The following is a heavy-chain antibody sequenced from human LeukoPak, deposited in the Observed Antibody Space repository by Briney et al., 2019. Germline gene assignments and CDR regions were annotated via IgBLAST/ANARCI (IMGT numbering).Heavy chain of an antibody. D-gene: IGHD2-2*01. Sequence: SETLSLTCTVSGGSISSYYWSWIRQPPGKGLEWIGSIYYSGSTYYNPSLKSRVTISVDTSKNQFSLKLSSVTAADTAVYYCARQVVYGAFDIWGQGQWSPSLQ. CDR2: IYYSGST. CDR3: ARQVVYGAFDI. V-gene: IGHV4-39*01. J-gene: IGHJ3*02. CDR1: GGSISSYY.